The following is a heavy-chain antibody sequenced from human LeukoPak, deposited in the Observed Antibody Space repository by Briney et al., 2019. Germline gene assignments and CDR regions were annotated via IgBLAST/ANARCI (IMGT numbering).Heavy chain of an antibody. D-gene: IGHD3-10*01. CDR1: GYSISSGYY. Sequence: SETLSLTCTVSGYSISSGYYWGWIRQPPGKGLEWIGSIYHSGSTYYNPSLKSRVTISVDTSKNQFSLRLTSVTAADTAVYYCARAGPWQIDPWGQGTLVTVSS. CDR3: ARAGPWQIDP. CDR2: IYHSGST. J-gene: IGHJ5*02. V-gene: IGHV4-38-2*02.